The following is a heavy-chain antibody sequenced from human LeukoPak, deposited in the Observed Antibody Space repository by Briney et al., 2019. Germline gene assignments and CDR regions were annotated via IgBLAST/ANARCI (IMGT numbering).Heavy chain of an antibody. CDR1: GDSVSSNSAT. CDR3: TRAGSYGYYWYFDL. J-gene: IGHJ2*01. D-gene: IGHD5-18*01. Sequence: NSSETLSLTCAISGDSVSSNSATWNWIRQSPSRGLEWLGRTYYRSKWYNDYAVSVKSRITINPDTSKSQFSLQLDSVTPEDTAVYYCTRAGSYGYYWYFDLWGRGTLVTVSS. V-gene: IGHV6-1*01. CDR2: TYYRSKWYN.